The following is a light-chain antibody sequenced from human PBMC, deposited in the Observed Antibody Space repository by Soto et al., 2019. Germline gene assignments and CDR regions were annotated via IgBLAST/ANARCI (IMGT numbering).Light chain of an antibody. CDR3: QQYNSYPLM. V-gene: IGKV1-5*03. CDR2: KAS. Sequence: DIQMTQSPSTLSASVGDRVTITCRASHSISSWLAWYQQKPGKAPKLLIYKASSLDSGVPSRFSGSGSGTEFTLTISSLQPDDFATNYCQQYNSYPLMFGQGTQVEIK. J-gene: IGKJ1*01. CDR1: HSISSW.